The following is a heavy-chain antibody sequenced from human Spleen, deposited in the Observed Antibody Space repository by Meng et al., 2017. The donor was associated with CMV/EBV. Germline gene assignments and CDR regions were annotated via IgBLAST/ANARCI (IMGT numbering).Heavy chain of an antibody. J-gene: IGHJ4*02. CDR2: ISSSGNIK. CDR3: ARVNAPQYYYDSSGFDY. Sequence: GGSLRLSCAASGFIFSSYEMNWVRQAPGKGREWVSYISSSGNIKYYADSVKGRFTISRDNAKSSLYLQMNSLRDEDTAVYYCARVNAPQYYYDSSGFDYWGQGTLVTVSS. D-gene: IGHD3-22*01. CDR1: GFIFSSYE. V-gene: IGHV3-48*03.